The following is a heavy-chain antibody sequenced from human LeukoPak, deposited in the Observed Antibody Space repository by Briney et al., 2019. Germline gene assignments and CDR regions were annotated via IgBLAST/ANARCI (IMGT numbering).Heavy chain of an antibody. Sequence: GESLKISWRGSGHDFSDYWIGWGRQMPGEGLEGMGISFPGGANTIYGPSFQGQVTTSVDRAISPASIQWRSLKASDTAMYYCARHGQFGCNNVGCYKSFFYYGMDVWGQGTAVTVSS. CDR3: ARHGQFGCNNVGCYKSFFYYGMDV. V-gene: IGHV5-51*01. D-gene: IGHD2-15*01. CDR1: GHDFSDYW. CDR2: SFPGGANT. J-gene: IGHJ6*02.